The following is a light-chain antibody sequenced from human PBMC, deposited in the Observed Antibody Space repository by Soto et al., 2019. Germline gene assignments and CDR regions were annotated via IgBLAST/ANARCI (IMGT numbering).Light chain of an antibody. CDR3: QQYGSSPPWT. V-gene: IGKV3-20*01. CDR1: QSVSSNY. Sequence: EIVLTQSPGTLSLSPGARATLSCRASQSVSSNYLAWYQQKPGRAPRLLIYGASSRATGIADRFSGSGSGTDFTLTISRLEPEDSAVYYCQQYGSSPPWTFGQGTKVEIK. J-gene: IGKJ1*01. CDR2: GAS.